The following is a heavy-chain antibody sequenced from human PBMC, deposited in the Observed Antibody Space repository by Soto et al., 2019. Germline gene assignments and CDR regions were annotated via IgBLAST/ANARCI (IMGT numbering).Heavy chain of an antibody. J-gene: IGHJ6*02. CDR3: ARSNDFWSGPLYYGMEV. V-gene: IGHV1-69*12. CDR1: GGTFSSYA. D-gene: IGHD3-3*01. Sequence: QVQLVQSGAEVKKPGSSVKVSCKASGGTFSSYAISWVRQAPVQGLEWMGGIIPIFGTANYAQKFQGRVTITADESTSTAYMELSSLRSEDTAVYYCARSNDFWSGPLYYGMEVWGQGTTVTVSS. CDR2: IIPIFGTA.